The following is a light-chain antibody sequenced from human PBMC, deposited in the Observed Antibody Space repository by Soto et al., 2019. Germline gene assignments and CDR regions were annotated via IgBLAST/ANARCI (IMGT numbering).Light chain of an antibody. J-gene: IGLJ2*01. V-gene: IGLV2-8*01. CDR2: GVT. CDR1: SSDDGGYDR. Sequence: QSALTQPPSASGSPGQSVTISCTGTSSDDGGYDRVSWFQQHPGKAPKLTIYGVTDRISGVPYRFSGSKSSNTASLTDSGLQSEDEADYYCASYGGRDDMIFGGGTKVTVL. CDR3: ASYGGRDDMI.